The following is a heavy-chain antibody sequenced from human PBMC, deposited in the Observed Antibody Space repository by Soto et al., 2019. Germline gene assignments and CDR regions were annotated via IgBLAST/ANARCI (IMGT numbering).Heavy chain of an antibody. CDR3: ASPSLGAFDV. CDR2: IYYSGST. CDR1: GGSISSSPYY. D-gene: IGHD1-26*01. V-gene: IGHV4-39*02. J-gene: IGHJ3*01. Sequence: SETLSLTCTVSGGSISSSPYYWGWIRQRPGKGLEWIGSIYYSGSTHYNSSLKSRVTISVDTSKNHFSLRLSSVTAADTAVYYCASPSLGAFDVWGQGTMVTVSS.